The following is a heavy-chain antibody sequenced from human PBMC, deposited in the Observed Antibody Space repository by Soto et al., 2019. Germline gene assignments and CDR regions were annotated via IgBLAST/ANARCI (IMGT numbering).Heavy chain of an antibody. CDR3: ARRIPGELSSSHFDY. J-gene: IGHJ4*02. CDR2: INHSGST. CDR1: GGSFSGYY. V-gene: IGHV4-34*01. Sequence: SETLSLTCAVYGGSFSGYYWSWIRQPPGKGLEWIGEINHSGSTNYNPSLKSRVTISVDTSKNQFSLKLSSVTAADTAVYYCARRIPGELSSSHFDYWGQGTLVTVSS. D-gene: IGHD3-16*02.